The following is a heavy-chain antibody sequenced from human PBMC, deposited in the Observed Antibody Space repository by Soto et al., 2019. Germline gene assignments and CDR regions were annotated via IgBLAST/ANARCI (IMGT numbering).Heavy chain of an antibody. D-gene: IGHD6-13*01. CDR3: ARDLRAAGRPGMDV. J-gene: IGHJ6*02. Sequence: QVQLVQSGAEVKKPGSSVKVSCKASGGSFSSYAISWVRQAPGQGLEWMGGIIPIVGTGNYAQNFQGRVTITADESTSTTYTELGSHRSEDKAMYSCARDLRAAGRPGMDVWGQGTTVTVSS. V-gene: IGHV1-69*01. CDR2: IIPIVGTG. CDR1: GGSFSSYA.